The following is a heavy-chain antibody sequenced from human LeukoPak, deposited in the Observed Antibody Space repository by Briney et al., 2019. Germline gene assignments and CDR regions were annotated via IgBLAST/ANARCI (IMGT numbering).Heavy chain of an antibody. CDR3: ARGRGSSNYFDY. CDR1: GFTFSFYL. V-gene: IGHV3-48*02. D-gene: IGHD6-13*01. J-gene: IGHJ4*02. Sequence: SGGSLRLFCSASGFTFSFYLIHELPHAPEKALEWVSSVSSSGSTIYYAVSVKGRFSMSRDNAKNSVYLQMTSLRDEDTAVYYCARGRGSSNYFDYWGQGTLVTVSS. CDR2: VSSSGSTI.